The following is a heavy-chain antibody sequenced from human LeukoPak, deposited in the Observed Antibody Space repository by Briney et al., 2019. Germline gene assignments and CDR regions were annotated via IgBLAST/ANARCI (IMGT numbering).Heavy chain of an antibody. CDR2: INHSGST. CDR1: GGSFSGYY. J-gene: IGHJ4*02. Sequence: NPSETLSLTCAVYGGSFSGYYWSWIRQPPGKGLEWIGEINHSGSTNYNPSLKSRVTISVDTSKNQFSLKLSSVTAADTAVYYCARGPWGYDFWSGRGGRFDYWGQGTLVTVSS. CDR3: ARGPWGYDFWSGRGGRFDY. V-gene: IGHV4-34*01. D-gene: IGHD3-3*01.